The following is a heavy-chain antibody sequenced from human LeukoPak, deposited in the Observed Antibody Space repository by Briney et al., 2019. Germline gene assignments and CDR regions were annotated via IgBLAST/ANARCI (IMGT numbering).Heavy chain of an antibody. CDR3: AKYCGGDCYGMDV. CDR2: IKQDGSDK. Sequence: GGSLRLSCAASGFTFSNYWMGWVRQAPGKGLEWVATIKQDGSDKYYVDSVKGRFTISRDNAKNSLYLQMNSLRAEDTAVYYCAKYCGGDCYGMDVWGQGTTVTVSS. V-gene: IGHV3-7*01. J-gene: IGHJ6*02. D-gene: IGHD2-21*01. CDR1: GFTFSNYW.